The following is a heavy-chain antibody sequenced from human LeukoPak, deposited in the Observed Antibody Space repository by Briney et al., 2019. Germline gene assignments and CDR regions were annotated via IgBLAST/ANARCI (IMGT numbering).Heavy chain of an antibody. V-gene: IGHV3-23*01. J-gene: IGHJ3*02. Sequence: PGGSLRLSCAASGFTLSSNAMSWVRQAPGKGLEWVSSISSSSGSTYYGDSVKGRFIISRDNSKNTLYVQMNSLRAEDTAVYYCAKGAYYYDRSAFDMWGQGTMVTVSS. CDR1: GFTLSSNA. D-gene: IGHD3-22*01. CDR3: AKGAYYYDRSAFDM. CDR2: ISSSSGST.